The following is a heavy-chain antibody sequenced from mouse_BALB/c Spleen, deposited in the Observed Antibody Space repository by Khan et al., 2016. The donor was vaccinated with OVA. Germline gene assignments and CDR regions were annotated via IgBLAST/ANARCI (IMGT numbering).Heavy chain of an antibody. CDR2: ISHGGSSV. V-gene: IGHV5-12-2*01. CDR3: TRPCTTQYDYGMDY. CDR1: GFTFSSYT. D-gene: IGHD1-1*01. Sequence: EVELVESGGGLVQPGGSLKLSCAASGFTFSSYTMSWVRQTPDKRLEWVAFISHGGSSVYYPDTVKGRFTSSRDNAKNTLYLQMSSLKSEDTAMHDCTRPCTTQYDYGMDYWGQGTSVIVSS. J-gene: IGHJ4*01.